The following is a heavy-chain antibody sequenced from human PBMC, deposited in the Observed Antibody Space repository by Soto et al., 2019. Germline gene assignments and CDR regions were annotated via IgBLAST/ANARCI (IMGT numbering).Heavy chain of an antibody. CDR2: SSYDGSNE. V-gene: IGHV3-30*18. J-gene: IGHJ1*01. CDR3: AKDPPAACNFAEYFQY. D-gene: IGHD6-25*01. Sequence: GGSLRLSCAASGFTFSSYAMHWVRQAPGKGLEWVAISSYDGSNEYHADSVKGRFTISRDNSKSTLYLQMNGLRPEETTMYNRAKDPPAACNFAEYFQYWGQETL. CDR1: GFTFSSYA.